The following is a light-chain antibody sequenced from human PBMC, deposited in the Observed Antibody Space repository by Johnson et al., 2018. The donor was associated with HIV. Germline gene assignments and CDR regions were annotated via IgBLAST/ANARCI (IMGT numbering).Light chain of an antibody. J-gene: IGLJ1*01. CDR3: GTWDSSLNV. Sequence: QSVLTQPPSVSAAPGQKVTISCSGSNSNIGNNYVSWYQQLPGTAPKLLIYDNNKRPSGIPDRFSGSKSGTSATLGITGLQTGDEAYYYCGTWDSSLNVFGTGTKVTVL. CDR2: DNN. V-gene: IGLV1-51*01. CDR1: NSNIGNNY.